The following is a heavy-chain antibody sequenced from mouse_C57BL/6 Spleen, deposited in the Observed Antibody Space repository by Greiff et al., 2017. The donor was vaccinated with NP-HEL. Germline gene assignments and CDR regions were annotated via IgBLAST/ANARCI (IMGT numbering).Heavy chain of an antibody. V-gene: IGHV1-80*01. Sequence: QVQLKQSGAELVKPGASVKISCKASGYAFSSYWMNWVKQRPGKGLEWIGQIYPGDGDTNYNGKFKGKATLTADKSSSTAYMQLSSLTSEDSAVYFCARSINYGSSWFAYWGQGTLVTVSA. CDR2: IYPGDGDT. D-gene: IGHD1-1*01. CDR1: GYAFSSYW. J-gene: IGHJ3*01. CDR3: ARSINYGSSWFAY.